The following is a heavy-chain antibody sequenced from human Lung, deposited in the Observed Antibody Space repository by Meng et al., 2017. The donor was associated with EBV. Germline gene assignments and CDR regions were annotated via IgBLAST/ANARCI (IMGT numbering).Heavy chain of an antibody. CDR2: INHSGST. CDR3: AGRPRTTVTRFDY. Sequence: QLQVGGTGLLIPSDALSLTRAVYGWSCSGSYWSWILHPQGKGLEWIGEINHSGSTNYNPSLKSRVTISVDTSKIQFSLKLSSVTAADTAVYYCAGRPRTTVTRFDYWGQGTLVTVSS. CDR1: GWSCSGSY. J-gene: IGHJ4*02. D-gene: IGHD4-11*01. V-gene: IGHV4-34*01.